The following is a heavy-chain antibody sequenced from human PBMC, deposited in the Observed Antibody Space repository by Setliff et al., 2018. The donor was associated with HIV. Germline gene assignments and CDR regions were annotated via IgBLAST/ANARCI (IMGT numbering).Heavy chain of an antibody. D-gene: IGHD5-12*01. CDR2: ISWDGGST. Sequence: GGSLRLSCAASGFTFDDYTMHWVRQAPGKGLEWVSLISWDGGSTYYADSVKGRFTISRDNNKNSLYLQMTSLKTEDTAFYYCASEGVASIYWGQGTLVTVSS. V-gene: IGHV3-43*01. CDR1: GFTFDDYT. CDR3: ASEGVASIY. J-gene: IGHJ4*02.